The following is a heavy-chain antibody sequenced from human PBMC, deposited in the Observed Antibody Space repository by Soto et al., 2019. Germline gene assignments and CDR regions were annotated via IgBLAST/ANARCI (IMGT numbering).Heavy chain of an antibody. CDR1: GFTFSSYG. CDR3: ARDYGLFNVDTAMGSDY. D-gene: IGHD5-18*01. CDR2: IWYDGSNK. Sequence: GGSLRLSCAASGFTFSSYGMHWVRQAPGKGLEWVAVIWYDGSNKYYADSVKGRFTISRDNSKNTLYLQMNSLRAEDTAVYYCARDYGLFNVDTAMGSDYWGQGTLVTVSS. J-gene: IGHJ4*02. V-gene: IGHV3-33*01.